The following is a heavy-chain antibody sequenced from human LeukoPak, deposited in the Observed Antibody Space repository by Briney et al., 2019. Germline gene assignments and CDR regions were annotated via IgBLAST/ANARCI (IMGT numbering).Heavy chain of an antibody. CDR1: GDSVSNGNYY. CDR3: ARSQNYYGSGDY. Sequence: SETLSLACTVSGDSVSNGNYYWSWLRQPPGKALEWIGYIYYTGKTYYNPSLEGRVTILVDTSRNHFSVKLSSVTAADTAVYYCARSQNYYGSGDYWSQGTLVTVSS. CDR2: IYYTGKT. J-gene: IGHJ4*02. D-gene: IGHD3-10*01. V-gene: IGHV4-61*03.